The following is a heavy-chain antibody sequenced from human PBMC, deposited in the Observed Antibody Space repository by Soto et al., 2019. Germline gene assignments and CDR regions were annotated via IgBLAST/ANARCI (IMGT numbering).Heavy chain of an antibody. J-gene: IGHJ4*02. Sequence: PSETLSLTCAVSGGSISSGGYSWSWIRQPPGKGLEWIGYIYHSGSTYYNPSLKSRVTISVDRSKSQFSLKLSSVTAADTAVYYCAAGAIFGVVPLDYWGQGTLVTVSS. CDR2: IYHSGST. V-gene: IGHV4-30-2*01. CDR3: AAGAIFGVVPLDY. D-gene: IGHD3-3*01. CDR1: GGSISSGGYS.